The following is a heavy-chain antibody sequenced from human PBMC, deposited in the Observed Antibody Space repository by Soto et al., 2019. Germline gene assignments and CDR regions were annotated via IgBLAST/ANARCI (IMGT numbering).Heavy chain of an antibody. CDR3: ARGRVTYYYGSGSYYNGPTTYYYYYYGMDV. Sequence: ASVKVSCKASGYTFTSYGISWVRQAPGQGLEWMGWISAYNGNTNYAQKLQGRVTMTTDTSTSTAYMELRSLRSDDTAVYYCARGRVTYYYGSGSYYNGPTTYYYYYYGMDVWGQGTTVTVSS. V-gene: IGHV1-18*01. J-gene: IGHJ6*02. D-gene: IGHD3-10*01. CDR1: GYTFTSYG. CDR2: ISAYNGNT.